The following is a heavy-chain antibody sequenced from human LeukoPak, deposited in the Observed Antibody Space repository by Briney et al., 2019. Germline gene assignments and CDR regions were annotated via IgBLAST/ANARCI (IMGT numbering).Heavy chain of an antibody. V-gene: IGHV1-2*02. D-gene: IGHD3-22*01. CDR2: INPNSGGT. CDR1: GYTFTGYY. Sequence: ASVKVSCKASGYTFTGYYMHWVRQAPGQGLEWMGWINPNSGGTNYAQKFQGRVTMTRDTSISTAYMELSRLRSDDTAVHYCASRYYYDSSGYYSVTYEYFQHWGQGTLVTVSS. CDR3: ASRYYYDSSGYYSVTYEYFQH. J-gene: IGHJ1*01.